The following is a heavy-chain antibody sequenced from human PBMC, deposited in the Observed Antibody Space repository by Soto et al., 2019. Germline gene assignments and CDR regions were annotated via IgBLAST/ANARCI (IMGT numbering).Heavy chain of an antibody. J-gene: IGHJ6*02. CDR1: GFTFSSYE. CDR3: ARVPVVVVPAAIYLYYYYYGMDV. CDR2: ISSSGSTI. V-gene: IGHV3-48*03. D-gene: IGHD2-2*01. Sequence: GGSLRLSCAASGFTFSSYEMSWVRQAPGKGLEWVSYISSSGSTIYYADSVKGRFTISRDNAKNSLYLQMNSLRAEDTAVYYCARVPVVVVPAAIYLYYYYYGMDVWGQGTTVTVSS.